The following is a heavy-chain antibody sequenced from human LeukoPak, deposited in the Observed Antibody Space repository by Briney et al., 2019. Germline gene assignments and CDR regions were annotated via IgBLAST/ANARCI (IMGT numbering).Heavy chain of an antibody. J-gene: IGHJ4*02. CDR2: ISAGGGST. V-gene: IGHV3-23*01. CDR3: ARDAPGGNLFDY. D-gene: IGHD4-23*01. Sequence: GGSLRLSCAASGFTFSSYAMSWVRQAPGKGLEWVSAISAGGGSTYYADSVKGRFTISRDNSKNTLCLQMNSLRAEDTAGYYCARDAPGGNLFDYWGQGTLVTVSS. CDR1: GFTFSSYA.